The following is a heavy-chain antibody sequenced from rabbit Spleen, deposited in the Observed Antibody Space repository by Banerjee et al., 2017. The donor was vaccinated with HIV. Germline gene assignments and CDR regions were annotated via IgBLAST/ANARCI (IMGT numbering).Heavy chain of an antibody. CDR1: GVSFSFSSY. J-gene: IGHJ4*01. V-gene: IGHV1S40*01. D-gene: IGHD4-2*01. Sequence: EESGGGLVKPGASLTLTCTASGVSFSFSSYMCWVRQAPGKGLEWIACIEVGSNGNTYYASWAKGRFTISKTSSTTVTLQMTSLTAADTATYFCARDAAGREDFNLWGPGTLVTVS. CDR3: ARDAAGREDFNL. CDR2: IEVGSNGNT.